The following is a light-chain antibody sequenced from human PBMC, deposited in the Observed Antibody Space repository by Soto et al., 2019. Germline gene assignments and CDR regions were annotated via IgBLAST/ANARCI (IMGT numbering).Light chain of an antibody. CDR2: GVS. Sequence: EIVLTQSPGTLFLSPGERAILSCRASQRVGSSSLAWYQQRPGQAPRLLIYGVSTRATGIPDRFSGSGSGTDFTLTISRLESEDFAVYFCQQFGTSPAFGGGTKVEIK. V-gene: IGKV3-20*01. CDR1: QRVGSSS. CDR3: QQFGTSPA. J-gene: IGKJ4*01.